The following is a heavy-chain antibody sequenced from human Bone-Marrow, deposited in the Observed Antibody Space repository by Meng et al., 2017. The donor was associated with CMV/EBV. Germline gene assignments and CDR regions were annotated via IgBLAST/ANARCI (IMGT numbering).Heavy chain of an antibody. J-gene: IGHJ6*02. CDR3: ARYCSSTSCYILLQNGMAV. D-gene: IGHD2-2*02. V-gene: IGHV3-11*01. CDR2: ISSSGSTI. Sequence: GESLKISCAASGFTFSDYYMSWIRQAPGKGLEWVSYISSSGSTIYYADSVKGRFTISRDNAKNSLYLQMNSLRAEDTAVYYCARYCSSTSCYILLQNGMAVWGQRHTV. CDR1: GFTFSDYY.